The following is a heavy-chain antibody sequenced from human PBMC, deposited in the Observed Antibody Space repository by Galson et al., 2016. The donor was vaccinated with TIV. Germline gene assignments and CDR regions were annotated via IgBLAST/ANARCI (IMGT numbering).Heavy chain of an antibody. CDR3: AKDIDNYDPSGLEY. J-gene: IGHJ4*02. CDR2: IRYDGSDK. CDR1: RFTFSNYG. D-gene: IGHD3-22*01. Sequence: SLRLSCAASRFTFSNYGMHWVRQAPGKGLEWVAFIRYDGSDKYFADSVKGRFTISRDNSKRTLYLQMNSLRAEDTAVYYCAKDIDNYDPSGLEYWGQGTLVTVSS. V-gene: IGHV3-30*02.